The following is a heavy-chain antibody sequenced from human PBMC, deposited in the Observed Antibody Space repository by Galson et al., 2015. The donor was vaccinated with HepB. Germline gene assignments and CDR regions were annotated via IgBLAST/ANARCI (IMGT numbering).Heavy chain of an antibody. V-gene: IGHV1-18*01. CDR3: ARDHMTGSSGWYGYYYHFDY. J-gene: IGHJ4*02. Sequence: SVKVSCKASGYTFISYAISWVRQAPGQGLEWIGWNSANNGNTNYAQNLQDRVTMTTDTSTNIAYMELRSLRSDDTAVYYCARDHMTGSSGWYGYYYHFDYWGQGTLVTVSS. D-gene: IGHD6-19*01. CDR1: GYTFISYA. CDR2: NSANNGNT.